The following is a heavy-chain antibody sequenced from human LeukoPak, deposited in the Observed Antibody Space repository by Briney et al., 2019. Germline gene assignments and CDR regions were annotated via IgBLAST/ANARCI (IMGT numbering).Heavy chain of an antibody. V-gene: IGHV3-33*01. Sequence: GRSLRLSCAASGFTFSGYGMHWVRQAPGKGLKWVAVIWCDGSNKYYADSVKGRFTISRDNSKNTLYLQMNSLRAEDTAVYYCAREGYSDHHFDYWGQGNLVTVSS. CDR1: GFTFSGYG. J-gene: IGHJ4*02. CDR2: IWCDGSNK. D-gene: IGHD4-17*01. CDR3: AREGYSDHHFDY.